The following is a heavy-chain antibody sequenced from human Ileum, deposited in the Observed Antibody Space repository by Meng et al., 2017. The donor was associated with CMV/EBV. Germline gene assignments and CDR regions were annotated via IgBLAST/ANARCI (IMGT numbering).Heavy chain of an antibody. Sequence: GGSLRLSCAASGFTFSTYAMIWVRQAPGKGLEGVSSITSNSAYLYYADSLEGRFAISRDNAKNTLFLIMGNLRAEDTAVYYCARVFRYYDSGSYHHSMDVWGQGTTVTVSS. CDR1: GFTFSTYA. CDR3: ARVFRYYDSGSYHHSMDV. CDR2: ITSNSAYL. V-gene: IGHV3-21*01. D-gene: IGHD3-10*01. J-gene: IGHJ6*02.